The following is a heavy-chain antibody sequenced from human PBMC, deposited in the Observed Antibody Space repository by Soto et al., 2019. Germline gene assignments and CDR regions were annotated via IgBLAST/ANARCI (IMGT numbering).Heavy chain of an antibody. CDR1: GFTFINNY. Sequence: GGSLRLSCAASGFTFINNYMMWVRQAPGKGLEWVSLIYSAGTTYYADSVRGRFSSSRDNSKNTLYLQMSSLRVEDTAVYYCATSGSKPRFDFWGQGTLVTVSS. CDR3: ATSGSKPRFDF. J-gene: IGHJ4*02. CDR2: IYSAGTT. V-gene: IGHV3-66*01. D-gene: IGHD1-26*01.